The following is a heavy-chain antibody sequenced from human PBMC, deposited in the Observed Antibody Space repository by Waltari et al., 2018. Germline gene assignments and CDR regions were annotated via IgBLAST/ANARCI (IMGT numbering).Heavy chain of an antibody. J-gene: IGHJ6*02. CDR1: GFTFNSYW. D-gene: IGHD2-2*01. CDR2: IKQDGSEK. CDR3: ASCCSSTSQRYYYYGMDV. Sequence: EVQLVESGGGLVQPGGSLRLSCAASGFTFNSYWMTWVRQAPGKGLEWVANIKQDGSEKYYVDSVKGRFTISRDNAKKSLYLQMNSLRAEDTAVYYCASCCSSTSQRYYYYGMDVWGQGTTVTVSS. V-gene: IGHV3-7*01.